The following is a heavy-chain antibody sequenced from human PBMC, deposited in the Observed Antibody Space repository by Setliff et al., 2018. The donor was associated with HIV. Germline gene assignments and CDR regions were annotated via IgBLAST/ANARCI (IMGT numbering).Heavy chain of an antibody. CDR1: GASISSVGYY. J-gene: IGHJ3*02. V-gene: IGHV4-31*03. CDR3: ARDLVAAFDI. CDR2: IYYSGST. Sequence: PSETLSLTCTVSGASISSVGYYRSWIRQHPGKGLEWIGYIYYSGSTYYNPSLKSRVTISVDTSKNQFSLKLSSVTAADTAVYYCARDLVAAFDIWGQGTMVTVSS. D-gene: IGHD2-8*02.